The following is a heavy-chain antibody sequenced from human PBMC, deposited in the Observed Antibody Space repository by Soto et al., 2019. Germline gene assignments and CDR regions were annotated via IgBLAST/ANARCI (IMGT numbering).Heavy chain of an antibody. CDR1: GGTFSSYA. V-gene: IGHV1-69*01. CDR2: IIPIFGTA. J-gene: IGHJ4*02. CDR3: ARVSFVTGSSSTVWGFDY. Sequence: VKVSCKASGGTFSSYAISWVRQAPGQGLEWMGGIIPIFGTANYAQKFQGRVTITADESTSTAYMELSSLRSEDTAVYYCARVSFVTGSSSTVWGFDYWGQGSLVTVSS. D-gene: IGHD6-6*01.